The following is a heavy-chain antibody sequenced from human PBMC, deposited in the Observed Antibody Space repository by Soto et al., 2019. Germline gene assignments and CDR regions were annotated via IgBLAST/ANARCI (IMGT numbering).Heavy chain of an antibody. D-gene: IGHD1-26*01. V-gene: IGHV3-7*01. J-gene: IGHJ4*02. Sequence: EVHMVESGGGLVQPGGSLRLSCAASGFSISDYWMSWVRQAPGKGLEWVGNINEDGSEENYVDSVKGRFTISRDNARNSLYLQMNSRRVEDTAVYYCCHTWVGGQGTLVTVSS. CDR2: INEDGSEE. CDR1: GFSISDYW. CDR3: CHTWV.